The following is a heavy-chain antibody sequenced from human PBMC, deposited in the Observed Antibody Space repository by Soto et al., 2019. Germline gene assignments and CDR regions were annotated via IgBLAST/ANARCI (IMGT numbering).Heavy chain of an antibody. Sequence: SETLSLTCTVSGGSISSSSYYWGWIRQPPGKGLEWIGSIYYSGSTYYNPSLKSRVTISVDTSKNQFSLKLSSVTAADTAVYYCARHAVLTGDYYYMDVWGKGTTVTVSS. J-gene: IGHJ6*03. CDR1: GGSISSSSYY. CDR3: ARHAVLTGDYYYMDV. D-gene: IGHD7-27*01. CDR2: IYYSGST. V-gene: IGHV4-39*01.